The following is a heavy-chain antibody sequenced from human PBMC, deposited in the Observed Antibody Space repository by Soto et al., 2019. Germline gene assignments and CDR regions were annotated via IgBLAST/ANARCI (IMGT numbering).Heavy chain of an antibody. V-gene: IGHV3-23*01. J-gene: IGHJ4*02. CDR3: AKWSGYGDL. Sequence: GGSLRLSCAVSGFTFSSYSFTWVRQAPGKGLQWVSGISIGGTHTFYADSVKGRFTISRDNSKNTVYLQMHSLRAEDTAVYYCAKWSGYGDLWGQGTLVTVSS. CDR2: ISIGGTHT. CDR1: GFTFSSYS. D-gene: IGHD5-12*01.